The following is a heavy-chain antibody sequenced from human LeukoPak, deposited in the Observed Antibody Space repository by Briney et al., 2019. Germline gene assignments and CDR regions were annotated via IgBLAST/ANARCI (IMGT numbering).Heavy chain of an antibody. J-gene: IGHJ3*02. Sequence: PSETLSLTCTVSGGSISSYYWSWIRQPPGKRLEGIGYIYYSGSTNYNPSLKSRVTISVDTSKNQFSLKLSSVTAADTAVYYCARHLVGSSDFWSGYPTHAFDIWGQGTMVTVSS. D-gene: IGHD3-3*01. CDR1: GGSISSYY. V-gene: IGHV4-59*08. CDR2: IYYSGST. CDR3: ARHLVGSSDFWSGYPTHAFDI.